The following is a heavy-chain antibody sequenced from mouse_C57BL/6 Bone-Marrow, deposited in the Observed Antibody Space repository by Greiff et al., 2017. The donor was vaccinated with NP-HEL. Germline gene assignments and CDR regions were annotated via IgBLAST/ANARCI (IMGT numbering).Heavy chain of an antibody. Sequence: EVQLQQSGAELVRPGSSVKMSCKTSGYTFTSYGINWVKQRPGQGLEWIGYIYIGNGYTEYNEKFKGKATLPSDTSSSTAYMQLSSLTSEDFAIYVCATPNYYGSSYYAMDYWGQGTSVTVSS. D-gene: IGHD1-1*01. CDR3: ATPNYYGSSYYAMDY. CDR2: IYIGNGYT. V-gene: IGHV1-58*01. CDR1: GYTFTSYG. J-gene: IGHJ4*01.